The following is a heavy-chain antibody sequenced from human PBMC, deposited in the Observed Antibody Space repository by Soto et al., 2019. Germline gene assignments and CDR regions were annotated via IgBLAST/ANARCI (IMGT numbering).Heavy chain of an antibody. CDR2: MNPNSANT. V-gene: IGHV1-8*01. CDR1: GYTFTSYD. CDR3: AREGVRGMDV. Sequence: QVQLVQSGAEVKKPGASVKVSCKASGYTFTSYDINWVRQATGQGLEWMGWMNPNSANTGYAQKFQGRVTMTRNTSTRTAEMELSNRKSEDTAVDYWAREGVRGMDVWGQGTTVTVSS. D-gene: IGHD3-16*01. J-gene: IGHJ6*02.